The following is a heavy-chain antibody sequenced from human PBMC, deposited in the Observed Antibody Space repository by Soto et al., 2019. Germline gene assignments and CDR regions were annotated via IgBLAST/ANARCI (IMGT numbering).Heavy chain of an antibody. CDR2: IVVGSGNT. CDR1: GFTFTSSA. Sequence: SVKVSCKASGFTFTSSAVQWVRQARGQRLEWIGWIVVGSGNTNYAQKFQERVTITRDMSTSTANMELSSLRSEDTAVYYCAAEAYDILTGYYPFQYYYYYGMDVWGQGTTVTVSS. CDR3: AAEAYDILTGYYPFQYYYYYGMDV. J-gene: IGHJ6*02. D-gene: IGHD3-9*01. V-gene: IGHV1-58*01.